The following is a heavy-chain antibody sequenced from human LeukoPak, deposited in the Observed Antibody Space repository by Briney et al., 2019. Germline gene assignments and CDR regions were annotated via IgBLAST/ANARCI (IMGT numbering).Heavy chain of an antibody. V-gene: IGHV4-59*01. CDR3: ARAFSCSTTTCYNLFDP. CDR2: IYYSGST. CDR1: GGSISSYY. Sequence: SETLSLTCTVSGGSISSYYWSWIRQPPGKGLEWIGYIYYSGSTNYNPSLKSRVTISVDTSKNQFSPKLKSVTAADTAVYYCARAFSCSTTTCYNLFDPWGQGTLVTVSS. D-gene: IGHD2-2*01. J-gene: IGHJ5*02.